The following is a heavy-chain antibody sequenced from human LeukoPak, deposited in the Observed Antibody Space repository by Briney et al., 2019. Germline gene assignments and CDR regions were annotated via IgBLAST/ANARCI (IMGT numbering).Heavy chain of an antibody. Sequence: SETLSLTCTVSGGSISSGGYYWSWIRQHPGKGLEWIGYIYYSGSTYYNPSLKSRVTISVDTSKNQFSLKLSSVTAADTAAYYCARDPPYYGDYVGTFDIWGQGTMVTVSS. V-gene: IGHV4-31*03. CDR1: GGSISSGGYY. CDR3: ARDPPYYGDYVGTFDI. CDR2: IYYSGST. J-gene: IGHJ3*02. D-gene: IGHD4-17*01.